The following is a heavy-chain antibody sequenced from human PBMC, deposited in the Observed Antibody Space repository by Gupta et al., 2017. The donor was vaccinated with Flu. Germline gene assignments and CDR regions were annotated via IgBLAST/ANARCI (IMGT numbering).Heavy chain of an antibody. CDR3: ARHREIGKFDSSGIFDL. CDR1: GYTFTDHC. V-gene: IGHV5-51*01. D-gene: IGHD6-19*01. CDR2: VYPGDSNPDP. Sequence: ELQLVQPGTEVKKPGESLKISCQASGYTFTDHCIGWLRQLPGKGLEWMGIVYPGDSNPDPKYSPSFEGQVTISADKSINTAFLQWGSLRASDSAIYYCARHREIGKFDSSGIFDLWGPGTLLTVSS. J-gene: IGHJ4*02.